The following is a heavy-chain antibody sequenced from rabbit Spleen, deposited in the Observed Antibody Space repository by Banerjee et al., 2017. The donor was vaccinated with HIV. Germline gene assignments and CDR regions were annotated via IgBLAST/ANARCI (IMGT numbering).Heavy chain of an antibody. CDR1: GVSFSGDSY. J-gene: IGHJ4*01. CDR2: IDAGSSGFT. D-gene: IGHD1-1*01. V-gene: IGHV1S45*01. CDR3: ARDLDGVIGWNFGW. Sequence: QEQVVESGGGLVQPEGSLTLTCIASGVSFSGDSYMCWVRQAPGKGLEWIVCIDAGSSGFTYFASWAKGRFTISKTSSTTVTLQMTSLTAADTATYFCARDLDGVIGWNFGWWGPGTLVTVS.